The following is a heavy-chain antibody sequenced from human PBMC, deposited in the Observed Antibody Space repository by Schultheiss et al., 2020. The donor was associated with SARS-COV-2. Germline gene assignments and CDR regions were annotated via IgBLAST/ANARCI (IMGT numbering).Heavy chain of an antibody. J-gene: IGHJ4*02. CDR1: GGSVSSGSYY. Sequence: SETLSLTCTVSGGSVSSGSYYWGWIRQPPGKGLEWIGYIYHSGSTYYNPSLKSRVTISVDRSKNQFSLKLSSVTAADTAVYYCARVGFIGMTWGQGTLVTVSS. CDR3: ARVGFIGMT. CDR2: IYHSGST. V-gene: IGHV4-39*07. D-gene: IGHD1-26*01.